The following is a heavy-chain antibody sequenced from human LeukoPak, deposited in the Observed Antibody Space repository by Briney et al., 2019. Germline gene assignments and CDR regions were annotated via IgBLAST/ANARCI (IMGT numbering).Heavy chain of an antibody. CDR2: IYISGIT. CDR3: AKRSPPY. V-gene: IGHV3-66*04. D-gene: IGHD3-10*01. CDR1: GFSITTND. J-gene: IGHJ4*02. Sequence: GGSLRLSCTASGFSITTNDMNWVRQAPGKGPEWVALIYISGITKYADSVQGRFTISRDNSKSTLYLQMNSLRAEDTAVYYCAKRSPPYWGQRTLVTVSS.